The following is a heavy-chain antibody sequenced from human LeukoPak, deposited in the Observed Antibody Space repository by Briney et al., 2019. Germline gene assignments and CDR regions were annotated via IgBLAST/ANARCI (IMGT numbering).Heavy chain of an antibody. Sequence: PGGSLRLSCAVSGFTFSNFWMSWVRQAPGRGLEWVANIHPEGNEKYHVESVKGRFTISRDNAKNSLFLQMNGLRVEDTAVYYCARGDDFSGDHWGQGTQVTVSS. CDR1: GFTFSNFW. D-gene: IGHD1-1*01. CDR3: ARGDDFSGDH. V-gene: IGHV3-7*04. J-gene: IGHJ4*02. CDR2: IHPEGNEK.